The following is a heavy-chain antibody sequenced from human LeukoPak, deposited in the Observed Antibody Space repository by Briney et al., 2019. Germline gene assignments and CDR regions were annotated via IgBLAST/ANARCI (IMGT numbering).Heavy chain of an antibody. CDR2: ISSRGSTI. D-gene: IGHD3-10*02. V-gene: IGHV3-48*03. Sequence: PGGPLSLSCAASGFTFSSYEMNWVRQDPGKGLQGVSYISSRGSTIYYAASVKGRFTISRDNAKNSLYLQMNSLRAEDTAVYYCAELGITMIGGVWGKGTTVTISS. CDR1: GFTFSSYE. CDR3: AELGITMIGGV. J-gene: IGHJ6*04.